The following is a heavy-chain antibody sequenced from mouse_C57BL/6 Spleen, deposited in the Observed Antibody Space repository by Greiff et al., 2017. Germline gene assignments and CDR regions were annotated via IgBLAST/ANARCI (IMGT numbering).Heavy chain of an antibody. Sequence: EVKLMESGGGLVKPGGSLKPSCAASGFTFSDYGMHWVRQAPEKGLEWVAYISSGSSTIYYADTVKGRFTISRDNAKNTLFLQMTSLRSEDTAMYYCARRYYDYDGEGFDYWGQGTTLTVSS. CDR3: ARRYYDYDGEGFDY. J-gene: IGHJ2*01. V-gene: IGHV5-17*01. D-gene: IGHD2-4*01. CDR2: ISSGSSTI. CDR1: GFTFSDYG.